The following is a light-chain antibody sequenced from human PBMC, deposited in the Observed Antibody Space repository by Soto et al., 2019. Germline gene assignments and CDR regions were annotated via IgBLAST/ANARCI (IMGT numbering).Light chain of an antibody. CDR1: SSDVGGYNY. CDR2: DVS. Sequence: QSVLTQPRSVSGSPGQSVTISCTGTSSDVGGYNYVSWYQHHPGKAHKLMIYDVSKRPSGVPDRFSGSKSSNTDSLTLSGLQAEDDADYYCCSYAGSYTSEVFVTGTKLTFL. V-gene: IGLV2-11*01. CDR3: CSYAGSYTSEV. J-gene: IGLJ1*01.